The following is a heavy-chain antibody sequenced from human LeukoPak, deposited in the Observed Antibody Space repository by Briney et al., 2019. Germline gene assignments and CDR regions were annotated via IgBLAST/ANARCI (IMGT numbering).Heavy chain of an antibody. CDR3: ARVGYSGYDPYYFDY. CDR1: GGSISSYY. D-gene: IGHD5-12*01. Sequence: SETLSLTCTVSGGSISSYYWSWIRQPAGKGLEWIGRIYTSGSTNYNPSLKSRVTMSVDTSKNQFSLELSSVTAADTAVYYCARVGYSGYDPYYFDYWGQGTLVTVSS. V-gene: IGHV4-4*07. CDR2: IYTSGST. J-gene: IGHJ4*02.